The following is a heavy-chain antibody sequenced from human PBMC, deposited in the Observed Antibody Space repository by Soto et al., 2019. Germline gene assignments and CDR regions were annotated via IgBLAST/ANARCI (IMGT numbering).Heavy chain of an antibody. Sequence: SVKVSCKASGGTFSSYAISWVRQAPGQGLEWMGGIIPIFGTANYAQKFQGRVAITADKSTSTAYMELSSLRSEDTAVYYCARGGPVDYGDPHDQYYFDYWGQGTLVTVSS. CDR3: ARGGPVDYGDPHDQYYFDY. CDR1: GGTFSSYA. CDR2: IIPIFGTA. D-gene: IGHD4-17*01. J-gene: IGHJ4*02. V-gene: IGHV1-69*06.